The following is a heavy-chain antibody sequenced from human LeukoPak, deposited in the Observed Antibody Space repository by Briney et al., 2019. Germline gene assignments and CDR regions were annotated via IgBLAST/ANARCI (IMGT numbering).Heavy chain of an antibody. CDR3: AKPTMIVVVITTTFDY. Sequence: GGSLRLSCAASGFTFSSYAMSWVRQAPGKGLEWVSAISGSGGSTYYADSVKGRFTISRDNSKNTLYLQMNSLRAEDTAVYYCAKPTMIVVVITTTFDYWGQGTLVTVSS. J-gene: IGHJ4*02. CDR1: GFTFSSYA. CDR2: ISGSGGST. V-gene: IGHV3-23*01. D-gene: IGHD3-22*01.